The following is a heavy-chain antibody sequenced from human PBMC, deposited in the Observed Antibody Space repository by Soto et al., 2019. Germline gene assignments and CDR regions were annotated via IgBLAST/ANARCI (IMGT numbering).Heavy chain of an antibody. Sequence: SETLSLTCAVYGGSFSGYYWSWIRQPPGKGLEWIGEINHSGSTNYNPSLKSRVTISVDTSKNQFSLKLSSVTAADTAVYYCARGCGYPTYYYYYYMDGWGKGTTVTVSS. V-gene: IGHV4-34*01. CDR2: INHSGST. D-gene: IGHD5-18*01. CDR1: GGSFSGYY. J-gene: IGHJ6*03. CDR3: ARGCGYPTYYYYYYMDG.